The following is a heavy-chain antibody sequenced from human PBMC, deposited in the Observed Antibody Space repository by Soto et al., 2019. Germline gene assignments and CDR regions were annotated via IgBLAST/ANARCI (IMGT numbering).Heavy chain of an antibody. J-gene: IGHJ6*03. D-gene: IGHD3-3*01. CDR3: ARQMLRLSRFRDYYYYMDV. CDR1: GGSISSYY. CDR2: IYYSGST. Sequence: SETLSLTCTVSGGSISSYYWSWIRQPPGKGLEWIGYIYYSGSTNYNPSLKSRVTISVDTSKNQFSLKLSSVTAADTAVYYCARQMLRLSRFRDYYYYMDVWGKGTTVTVSS. V-gene: IGHV4-59*08.